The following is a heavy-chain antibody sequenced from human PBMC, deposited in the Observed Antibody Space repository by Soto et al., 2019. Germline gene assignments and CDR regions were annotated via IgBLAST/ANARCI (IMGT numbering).Heavy chain of an antibody. D-gene: IGHD3-22*01. Sequence: SVKVSCKASGDTFSSHGISWVRQAPGQGLEYMGGIIPKFGTTNYAQKFRGRVTITADESTSTAYMEVSSLRYEDTAVYYCARDDRWAFDIWGQGTMVTVSS. J-gene: IGHJ3*02. CDR3: ARDDRWAFDI. CDR1: GDTFSSHG. CDR2: IIPKFGTT. V-gene: IGHV1-69*13.